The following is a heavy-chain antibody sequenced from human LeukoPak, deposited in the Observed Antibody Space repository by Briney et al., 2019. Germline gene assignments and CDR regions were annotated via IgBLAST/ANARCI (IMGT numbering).Heavy chain of an antibody. CDR2: IYSGGNT. CDR1: GFSVSGNH. D-gene: IGHD6-13*01. J-gene: IGHJ4*02. Sequence: GGSLRLSCAASGFSVSGNHMSWVRQAPGKGLEWVSVIYSGGNTHYADSVKGRFTISRDNSKNTLYLQMNSLRAEDTAVYYCARGIAAAGIVGVFDYWGQGTLVTVSS. CDR3: ARGIAAAGIVGVFDY. V-gene: IGHV3-66*01.